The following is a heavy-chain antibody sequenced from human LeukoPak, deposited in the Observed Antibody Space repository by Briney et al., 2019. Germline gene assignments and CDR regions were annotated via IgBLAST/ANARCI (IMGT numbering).Heavy chain of an antibody. Sequence: GGSLRLSCAASGFSFSSYAMNWVRQAPGKGLEWVSIIFGNGDTTYYADSVKGRFTISRDNAKNSVYLHMNSLRAEDTALYYCARLSAYYYGSFFYYYMDVWGKGTTVTVSS. J-gene: IGHJ6*03. D-gene: IGHD3-10*01. CDR2: IFGNGDTT. CDR3: ARLSAYYYGSFFYYYMDV. V-gene: IGHV3-21*06. CDR1: GFSFSSYA.